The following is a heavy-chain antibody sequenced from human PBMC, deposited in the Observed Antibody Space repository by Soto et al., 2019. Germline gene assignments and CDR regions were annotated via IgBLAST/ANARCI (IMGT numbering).Heavy chain of an antibody. J-gene: IGHJ6*02. CDR2: IYYREST. CDR3: GRDRRDSWNYVVSPGSGSFYYGMDV. CDR1: GGSISRYY. D-gene: IGHD3-10*01. V-gene: IGHV4-59*01. Sequence: SETLSVTSTVSGGSISRYYWSWIRQPAGKGLEWIGYIYYRESTNYNPSLKSRVTISVDTSTNQFSLKPTSVTAPATSVSYCGRDRRDSWNYVVSPGSGSFYYGMDVCVQGTTVTDS.